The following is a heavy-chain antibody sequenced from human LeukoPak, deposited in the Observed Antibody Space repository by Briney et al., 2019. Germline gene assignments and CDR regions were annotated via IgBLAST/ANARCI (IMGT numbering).Heavy chain of an antibody. D-gene: IGHD6-19*01. CDR1: GLTFSSYG. Sequence: PGGSLRLSCAASGLTFSSYGMHWVRQAPGKGLEWVAIISYDGSNKYYADSVKGRFTISRDNSKNTLYLQMNSLRVDDTAVYYCAKQYGSGWYFFDYWGQGTLVTVSS. CDR3: AKQYGSGWYFFDY. CDR2: ISYDGSNK. V-gene: IGHV3-30*18. J-gene: IGHJ4*02.